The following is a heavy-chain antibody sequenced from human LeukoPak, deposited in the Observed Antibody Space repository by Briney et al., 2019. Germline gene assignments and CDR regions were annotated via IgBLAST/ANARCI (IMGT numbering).Heavy chain of an antibody. CDR2: INPNSGGT. J-gene: IGHJ5*02. CDR1: VYTFTGYY. CDR3: ARGPANWLDP. V-gene: IGHV1-2*02. Sequence: ASVKVSFKASVYTFTGYYIYWLRQAPGQGLEWMGWINPNSGGTKYAQKFQDRVTMTRDASISTTYMELSNLRSDDTAVYYCARGPANWLDPWGQGTLVAVSS.